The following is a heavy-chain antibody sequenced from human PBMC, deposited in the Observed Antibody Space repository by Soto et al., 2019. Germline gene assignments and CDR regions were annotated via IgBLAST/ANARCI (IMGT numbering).Heavy chain of an antibody. CDR2: IIPIFGTA. V-gene: IGHV1-69*12. D-gene: IGHD2-2*01. Sequence: QVQLVQSGAEVKKPGSSVKVSCKASGGTFSSYAISWVRQAPGQGLEWMGGIIPIFGTANYAQKFQGRVTTPADESTSTAYMELSSLRSEDTAVYSCARHVPAAGYYYGMAVWGQGTTVTVSS. CDR1: GGTFSSYA. J-gene: IGHJ6*02. CDR3: ARHVPAAGYYYGMAV.